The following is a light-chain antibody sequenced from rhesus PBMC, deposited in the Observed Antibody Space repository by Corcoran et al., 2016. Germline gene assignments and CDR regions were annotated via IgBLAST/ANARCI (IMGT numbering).Light chain of an antibody. V-gene: IGKV2-104*01. CDR1: QSLSDSEDGNTS. J-gene: IGKJ1*01. Sequence: DIVMTQTPLSLPVTLGEPASIYCRSIQSLSDSEDGNTSLDWYLQKPDQSPQLLIYEVSNRAIGVPERFSGSGSDTDFTLKIRGVEADDFVICYCMQALEFPRTFGRGTKVEI. CDR3: MQALEFPRT. CDR2: EVS.